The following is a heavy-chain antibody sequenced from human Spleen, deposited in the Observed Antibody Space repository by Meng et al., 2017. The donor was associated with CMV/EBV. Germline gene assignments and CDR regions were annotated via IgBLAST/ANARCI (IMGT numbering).Heavy chain of an antibody. CDR2: FNWNGAST. CDR1: GFTFDDHG. J-gene: IGHJ4*02. Sequence: GGSLRLSCAASGFTFDDHGMSWVRQAPGKGLEWVSGFNWNGASTHYADSVKGRFTISRDNAKNTLYLQMNSLRVEDTAVYYCAKYSAVGERLYYFDYWGQGTLVTVSS. D-gene: IGHD2-21*01. CDR3: AKYSAVGERLYYFDY. V-gene: IGHV3-20*04.